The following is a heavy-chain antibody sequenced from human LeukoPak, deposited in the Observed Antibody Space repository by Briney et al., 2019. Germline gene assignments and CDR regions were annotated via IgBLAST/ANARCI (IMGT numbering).Heavy chain of an antibody. CDR2: IFYSGST. D-gene: IGHD6-19*01. CDR1: GGSLSSSSYY. Sequence: LETLSLTCTVSGGSLSSSSYYWGWIRQPPGKGLEWIGNIFYSGSTYYNPSLKSRVTISVDTSKNQLSLKLNSVTAADTAVYYCARQRADLGWFWGQGTLVTVSS. CDR3: ARQRADLGWF. J-gene: IGHJ4*02. V-gene: IGHV4-39*01.